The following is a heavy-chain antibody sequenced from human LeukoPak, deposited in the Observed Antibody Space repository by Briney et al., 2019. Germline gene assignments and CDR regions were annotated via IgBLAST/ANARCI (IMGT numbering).Heavy chain of an antibody. V-gene: IGHV3-21*01. CDR3: ARAKPPRWTPFSDY. Sequence: GGSLRLSCAASGFTFSSYSMNWVRQAPGKGLEWVSSISSSSSYIYYADSVKGRFTISRDNAKNSLYLQMNSLRVEDTAVYYCARAKPPRWTPFSDYWGQGTLVTVSS. D-gene: IGHD2/OR15-2a*01. CDR2: ISSSSSYI. J-gene: IGHJ4*02. CDR1: GFTFSSYS.